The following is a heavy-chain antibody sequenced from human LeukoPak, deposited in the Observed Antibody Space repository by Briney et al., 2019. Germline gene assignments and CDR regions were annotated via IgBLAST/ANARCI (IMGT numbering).Heavy chain of an antibody. CDR1: GFTFSNYW. V-gene: IGHV3-74*03. D-gene: IGHD3-10*01. CDR2: INRDGSTT. Sequence: AGSLRLSCAASGFTFSNYWVHWVRQAPGKGLVWVSRINRDGSTTKYADSVKGRFTVYRDNDKKTLNLQMNSLRAEDTAVYYCARDKKSGESSEIDYWGQGTLVTVSS. J-gene: IGHJ4*02. CDR3: ARDKKSGESSEIDY.